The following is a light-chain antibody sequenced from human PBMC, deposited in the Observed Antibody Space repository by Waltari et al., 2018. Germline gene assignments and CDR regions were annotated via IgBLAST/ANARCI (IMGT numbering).Light chain of an antibody. J-gene: IGKJ1*01. CDR3: LQHNSYAWT. V-gene: IGKV1-17*01. Sequence: DIQMTQSPSSLSASLGDRVTITCRASQDIGNDLGWYQQKPGRAPKRMIYGASTLQNGVPSRFSGSRSGTEFTLTISSLQPEDFATYYCLQHNSYAWTFGQGTKVEV. CDR2: GAS. CDR1: QDIGND.